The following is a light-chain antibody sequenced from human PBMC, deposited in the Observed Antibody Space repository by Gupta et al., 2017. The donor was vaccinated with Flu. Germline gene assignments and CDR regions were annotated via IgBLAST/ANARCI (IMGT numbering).Light chain of an antibody. V-gene: IGLV3-21*02. J-gene: IGLJ3*02. CDR3: QVWDSSSDHWV. Sequence: SYVLTQPPSVSVASGQTARITCGGNNIGSKSVHWYQQKPGQAPVLVGYDDSDRPSGIPERFSGSNSGNKASLTISRVEAGDEADYYCQVWDSSSDHWVFGGGTKLTVL. CDR2: DDS. CDR1: NIGSKS.